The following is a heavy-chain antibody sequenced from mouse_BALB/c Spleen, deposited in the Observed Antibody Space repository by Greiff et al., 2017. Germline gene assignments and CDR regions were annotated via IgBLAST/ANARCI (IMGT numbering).Heavy chain of an antibody. CDR1: GYSFTGYN. CDR3: ARGGYRYEDYAMDY. D-gene: IGHD2-14*01. J-gene: IGHJ4*01. CDR2: IDPYYGGT. V-gene: IGHV1-39*01. Sequence: LQESGPELEKPGASVKISCKASGYSFTGYNMNWVKQSNGKSLEWIGNIDPYYGGTSYNQKFKGKATLTVDKSSSTAYMQLKSLTSEDSAVYYCARGGYRYEDYAMDYWGQGTSVTVSS.